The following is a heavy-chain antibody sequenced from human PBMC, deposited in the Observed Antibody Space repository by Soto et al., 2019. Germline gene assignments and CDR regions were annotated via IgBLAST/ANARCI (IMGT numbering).Heavy chain of an antibody. CDR3: ARHGHRYGYNFGWFDP. V-gene: IGHV4-39*01. CDR1: GGSISSSSYY. Sequence: SETLSLTCTVSGGSISSSSYYWGWIRQPPGKGLEWIGSIYYSGSTYYNPSLKSRATISVDTPNNQFSPNLRPATAADPAVYYCARHGHRYGYNFGWFDPWGQGTLVTVSS. D-gene: IGHD5-12*01. J-gene: IGHJ5*02. CDR2: IYYSGST.